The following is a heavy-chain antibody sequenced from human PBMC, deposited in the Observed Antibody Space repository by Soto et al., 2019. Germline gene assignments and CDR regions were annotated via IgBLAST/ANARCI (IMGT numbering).Heavy chain of an antibody. J-gene: IGHJ4*02. CDR3: VGGSYSSSWFGFDF. Sequence: ASVKVSCKASGYSFTSYGMSWVRQAPGQGLEWMGSISPDNSNTKSAQKLQGRVTMTTDTSTSTAYMELRGLRSDDTAVYYCVGGSYSSSWFGFDFWGEGTPVTVSS. CDR2: ISPDNSNT. D-gene: IGHD6-13*01. V-gene: IGHV1-18*01. CDR1: GYSFTSYG.